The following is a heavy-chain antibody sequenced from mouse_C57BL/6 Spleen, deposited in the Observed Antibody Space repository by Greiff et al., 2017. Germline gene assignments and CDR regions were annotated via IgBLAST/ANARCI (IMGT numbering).Heavy chain of an antibody. J-gene: IGHJ2*01. CDR3: ARSYYDYDGKPETFDY. D-gene: IGHD2-4*01. CDR1: GYTFASYW. Sequence: QVQLQQPGAELVKPGASVKLSCKASGYTFASYWMHWVKQRPGQGLEWIGMIHPNSGSTNYNEKFKSKATLTVDKSSSTAYMQLSSLTSEDSAVYYCARSYYDYDGKPETFDYWGQGTTLTVSS. CDR2: IHPNSGST. V-gene: IGHV1-64*01.